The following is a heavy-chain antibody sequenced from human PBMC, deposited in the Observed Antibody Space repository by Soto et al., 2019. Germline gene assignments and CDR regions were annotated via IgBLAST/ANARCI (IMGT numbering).Heavy chain of an antibody. CDR3: AKDVGDQGHFDS. J-gene: IGHJ4*02. D-gene: IGHD1-26*01. CDR2: ISYDGSSE. V-gene: IGHV3-30*18. Sequence: QVQLVESGGGVVQPGRSLRLSCAASGFTFRSYAMHWVRQTPGKGLEWVAYISYDGSSENYEDSVKGRFTISRDNSKNTLSLQMNSLRAEDTAVYYCAKDVGDQGHFDSWGQGALVTVSS. CDR1: GFTFRSYA.